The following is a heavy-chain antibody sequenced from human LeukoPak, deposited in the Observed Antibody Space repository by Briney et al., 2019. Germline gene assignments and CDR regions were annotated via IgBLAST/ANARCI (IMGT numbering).Heavy chain of an antibody. CDR1: GNSISSGDNY. V-gene: IGHV4-61*02. D-gene: IGHD3-22*01. CDR2: IFNCGTP. Sequence: SETLSLTCTVSGNSISSGDNYWSWIRQPAGKGLQRIGRIFNCGTPNYNPSHKSRVTIPGDTSKNESSLRLSSVTAADTAVYYCARASYSYDINGWVPFDYWGQGTLVTVSS. J-gene: IGHJ4*02. CDR3: ARASYSYDINGWVPFDY.